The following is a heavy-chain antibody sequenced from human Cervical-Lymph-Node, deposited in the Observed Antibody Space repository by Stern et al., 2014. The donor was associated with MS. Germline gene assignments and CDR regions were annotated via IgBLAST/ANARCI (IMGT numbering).Heavy chain of an antibody. D-gene: IGHD2-21*01. CDR2: IYPGDSDI. V-gene: IGHV5-51*03. CDR3: ARWSVACDS. Sequence: EVQLVESGAELKKPGESLKISCKTSGYNFINYWIAWVRQVPGKGLEWICLIYPGDSDIRYSPSFQGHVTISVDKSITTAYLQWNSLKASDTAVYYCARWSVACDSWGQGALITVSS. J-gene: IGHJ4*02. CDR1: GYNFINYW.